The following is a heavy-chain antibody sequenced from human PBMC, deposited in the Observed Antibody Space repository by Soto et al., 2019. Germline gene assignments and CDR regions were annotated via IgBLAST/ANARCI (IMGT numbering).Heavy chain of an antibody. D-gene: IGHD2-21*02. Sequence: QVQLVESGGGVVQPGRSLRLSCAASGFTFSSYAMHWVRQAPGKGLEWVAVISYDGSNKYYADSVKGRFTISRDNSKNTLERQMNSLRGEETAGYYCARGGGGLIVVVTAIIYWGQGTLVTVSS. V-gene: IGHV3-30-3*01. CDR2: ISYDGSNK. J-gene: IGHJ4*02. CDR1: GFTFSSYA. CDR3: ARGGGGLIVVVTAIIY.